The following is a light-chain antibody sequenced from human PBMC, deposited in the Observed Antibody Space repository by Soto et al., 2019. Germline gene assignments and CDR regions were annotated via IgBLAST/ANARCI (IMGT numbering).Light chain of an antibody. V-gene: IGKV3-15*01. Sequence: EVVMTQSPATLSVSTGERATLSCRASKSVSSNLAWYQQKPGQAPRLLIYGASTRATGIPARFSGSGSGTEVTLTISSLQSEDVAVYYCQQYYNWPPWTFGQGTKVDIK. CDR3: QQYYNWPPWT. CDR2: GAS. CDR1: KSVSSN. J-gene: IGKJ1*01.